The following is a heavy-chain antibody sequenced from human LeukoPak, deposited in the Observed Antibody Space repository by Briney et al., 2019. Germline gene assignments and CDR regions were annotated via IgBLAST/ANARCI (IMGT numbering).Heavy chain of an antibody. CDR2: INHSGST. CDR1: GGSFSGYY. Sequence: SETLSLTCAVYGGSFSGYYWSWIRQPPGKGLEWIGEINHSGSTNYNPSLKSRVTISVDTSKNQFSLKLSSVTAADTAVYYCARGRIAARPLNWFDPWGQGTLSPSPQ. V-gene: IGHV4-34*01. J-gene: IGHJ5*02. D-gene: IGHD6-6*01. CDR3: ARGRIAARPLNWFDP.